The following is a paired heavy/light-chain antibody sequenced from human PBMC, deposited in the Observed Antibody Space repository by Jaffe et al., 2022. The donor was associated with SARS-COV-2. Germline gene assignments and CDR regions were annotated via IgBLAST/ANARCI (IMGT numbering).Heavy chain of an antibody. CDR1: GFTFSAYG. Sequence: QVQLVESGGGVVQPGRSLGLSCRTSGFTFSAYGMHWVRQAPGKGLEWVAVIWYDGHDKYYANSVKGRFTISRDNSKNTLYVQMNSLTTEDTAVYYCARDRSGTYHSGIDYWGQGTLVTVSS. V-gene: IGHV3-33*01. CDR2: IWYDGHDK. J-gene: IGHJ4*02. D-gene: IGHD1-26*01. CDR3: ARDRSGTYHSGIDY.
Light chain of an antibody. CDR3: QSYDSSLSGVL. Sequence: QSVLTQPPSVSGAPGQRVTISCTGSSSNIGAGYDVHWYLQLPGTAPKLLISGNSIRPSGVPDRFSGSKSGTSASLAITGLQAEDEADYYCQSYDSSLSGVLFGGGTKLTVL. CDR1: SSNIGAGYD. J-gene: IGLJ2*01. CDR2: GNS. V-gene: IGLV1-40*01.